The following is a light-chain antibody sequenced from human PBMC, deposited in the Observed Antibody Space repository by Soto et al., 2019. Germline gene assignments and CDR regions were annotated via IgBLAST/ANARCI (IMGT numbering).Light chain of an antibody. V-gene: IGKV1-39*01. CDR1: QSISNS. J-gene: IGKJ2*01. Sequence: DIQMTQSPSSLSASVGDRVTITCRASQSISNSLNWYQRKPGNAPKVLIYAASNLQSGVPSKFSGSGSGTDFTLTINSLQPEDFAVYYCQQSSTTPYTFGQGTKVDIK. CDR2: AAS. CDR3: QQSSTTPYT.